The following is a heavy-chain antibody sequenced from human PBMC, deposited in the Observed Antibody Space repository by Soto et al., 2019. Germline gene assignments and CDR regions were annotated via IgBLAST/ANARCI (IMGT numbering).Heavy chain of an antibody. CDR3: ARGKGYFDP. Sequence: GGSLRLSCAASGFTFSGYWMSWLRQVPGEGPEWVANIKQDGSEKYYVNSVRGRFSISRDNAKNSLYLQMSSVRVDDTAVYYCARGKGYFDPWGQGT. CDR1: GFTFSGYW. V-gene: IGHV3-7*04. D-gene: IGHD1-1*01. CDR2: IKQDGSEK. J-gene: IGHJ5*02.